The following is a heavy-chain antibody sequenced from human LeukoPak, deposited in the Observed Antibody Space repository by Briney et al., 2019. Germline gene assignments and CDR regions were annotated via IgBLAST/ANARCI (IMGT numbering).Heavy chain of an antibody. J-gene: IGHJ5*02. CDR1: GFFFNDYY. D-gene: IGHD5-12*01. V-gene: IGHV3-11*01. Sequence: GGSLRLSCAASGFFFNDYYMSWIRQAPGKGLEWVAYVSGSGGTLYYADSVQGRFTISRHSVKKSLYLQMDNLRVDDTAVYYCARGVAKISWGQGTLVTVSS. CDR3: ARGVAKIS. CDR2: VSGSGGTL.